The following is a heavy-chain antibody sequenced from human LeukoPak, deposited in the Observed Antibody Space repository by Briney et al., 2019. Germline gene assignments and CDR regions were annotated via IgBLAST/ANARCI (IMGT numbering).Heavy chain of an antibody. CDR1: GGTFSSYA. V-gene: IGHV1-69*13. CDR3: ARVELYSGSYLGTI. Sequence: GASVKVSCKASGGTFSSYAISWVRQAPGQGLEWMGGIIPIFGTANYAQKFQGRVTITADESTSTAYMELSSLRSEDTAAYYCARVELYSGSYLGTIWGQGTLVTVSS. D-gene: IGHD1-26*01. CDR2: IIPIFGTA. J-gene: IGHJ4*02.